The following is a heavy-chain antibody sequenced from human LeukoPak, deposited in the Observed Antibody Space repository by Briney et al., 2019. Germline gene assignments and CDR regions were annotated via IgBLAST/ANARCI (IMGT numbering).Heavy chain of an antibody. V-gene: IGHV4-4*09. D-gene: IGHD4-11*01. J-gene: IGHJ4*02. CDR3: AGLLQTSYDY. CDR2: IYTSGST. CDR1: GGSISSYY. Sequence: SETLSLTCTVSGGSISSYYWSWIRQPPGKGLEWIGYIYTSGSTNYNPSLKSQVTISVDTSRNQFSLKLSSVTAADSVVYYCAGLLQTSYDYWGQGTLVTVSS.